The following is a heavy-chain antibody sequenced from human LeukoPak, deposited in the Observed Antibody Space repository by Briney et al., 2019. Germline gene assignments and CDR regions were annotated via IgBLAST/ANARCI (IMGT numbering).Heavy chain of an antibody. Sequence: SETLSLTCTVSGGSISSSSYYWGWIRQPPGKGLEWIGSIYYSGSTYYNPSLKGRVTISVDTSKNQFSLKLSSVTAADTAVYYCARSYREQQLPVYWGQGTLVTVSS. D-gene: IGHD6-13*01. V-gene: IGHV4-39*01. J-gene: IGHJ4*02. CDR1: GGSISSSSYY. CDR3: ARSYREQQLPVY. CDR2: IYYSGST.